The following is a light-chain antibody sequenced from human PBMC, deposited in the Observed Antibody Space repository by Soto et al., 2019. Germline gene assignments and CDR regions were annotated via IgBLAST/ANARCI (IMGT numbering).Light chain of an antibody. CDR3: QQYNNWPPLT. J-gene: IGKJ4*01. CDR2: GAS. V-gene: IGKV3-15*01. CDR1: QSVSSN. Sequence: EIEMTQSPATLSVSPGDRATLSCRASQSVSSNLAWYQQKPGQAPRLLIYGASTRATGIPARFSGSGSGTEFTLTISSLQSEDVAVYYCQQYNNWPPLTFGGGTKVEIK.